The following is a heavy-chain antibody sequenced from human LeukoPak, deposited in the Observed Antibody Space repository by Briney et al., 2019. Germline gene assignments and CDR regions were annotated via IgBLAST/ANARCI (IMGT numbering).Heavy chain of an antibody. Sequence: SVTVSFTASGGSISSYAISWVRQAPGPGLEWMGRTMLILGIANYAQKLQGRVTITADKSTSTAYMELSSLRSEDTAVYYCAIGYCSGGSCFYYYDMYVWGQGTTVTVSS. V-gene: IGHV1-69*04. J-gene: IGHJ6*02. CDR2: TMLILGIA. CDR1: GGSISSYA. CDR3: AIGYCSGGSCFYYYDMYV. D-gene: IGHD2-15*01.